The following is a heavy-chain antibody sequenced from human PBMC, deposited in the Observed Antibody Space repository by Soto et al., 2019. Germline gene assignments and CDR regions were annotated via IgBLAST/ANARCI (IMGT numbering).Heavy chain of an antibody. CDR1: GFTFSSYS. CDR3: ARDWTATIWSFDY. Sequence: GGSLRLSCAASGFTFSSYSMNWVRQAPGKGLEWVSSISSSSSYIYYADSVKGRFTISRDNAKNSLYLQMNSLRAEDTAVYYCARDWTATIWSFDYWGQGTLVTVSS. J-gene: IGHJ4*02. D-gene: IGHD5-12*01. CDR2: ISSSSSYI. V-gene: IGHV3-21*01.